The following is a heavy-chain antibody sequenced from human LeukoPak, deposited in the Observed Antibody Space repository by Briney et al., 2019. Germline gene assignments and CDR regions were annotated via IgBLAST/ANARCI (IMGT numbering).Heavy chain of an antibody. CDR2: IHYSGST. Sequence: PSETLSLTSTVSGGSISSSGYFWGWIRQPPGKGLDWIGSIHYSGSTYYNPSLKSRVTISVDTSKNQFSLKLSSVTAADTAVYYCARQRDYYDTSGYDYFDYWGQGTLVTVSS. J-gene: IGHJ4*02. V-gene: IGHV4-39*01. CDR3: ARQRDYYDTSGYDYFDY. D-gene: IGHD3-22*01. CDR1: GGSISSSGYF.